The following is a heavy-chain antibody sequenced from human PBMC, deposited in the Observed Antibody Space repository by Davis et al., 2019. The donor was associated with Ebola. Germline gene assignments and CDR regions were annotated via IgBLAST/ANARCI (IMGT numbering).Heavy chain of an antibody. CDR1: ARSLSSYY. J-gene: IGHJ6*02. V-gene: IGHV4-59*08. CDR2: IYYSVST. CDR3: ARFPYYYGMDV. Sequence: SQTLSLTCPVSARSLSSYYWSWIRQPPGKGLEWIGYIYYSVSTNYNPSLKSRVTISVATSKTQSALKLSSVTAADTAVYYCARFPYYYGMDVWGQGTTVTVSS.